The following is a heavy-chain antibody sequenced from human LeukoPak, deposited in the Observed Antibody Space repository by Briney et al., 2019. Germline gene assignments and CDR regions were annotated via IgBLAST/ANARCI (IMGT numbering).Heavy chain of an antibody. CDR2: IYYSGST. CDR3: ASTYSSSWYSWFDP. J-gene: IGHJ5*02. Sequence: MPSETLSLTCTVSGGSISSYYWSWIRQPPGKGLEWIGYIYYSGSTNYNPSLKSRVTISVDTSKNQFSLKLSSVTAADTAVYYCASTYSSSWYSWFDPWGQGTLVTVSS. D-gene: IGHD6-13*01. V-gene: IGHV4-59*01. CDR1: GGSISSYY.